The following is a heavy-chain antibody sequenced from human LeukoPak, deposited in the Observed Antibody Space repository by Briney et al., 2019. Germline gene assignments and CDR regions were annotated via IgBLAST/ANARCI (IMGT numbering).Heavy chain of an antibody. J-gene: IGHJ1*01. V-gene: IGHV3-11*04. CDR1: GFTFSDYY. CDR2: ISSSGSTI. Sequence: GGSLRLSCAASGFTFSDYYMSWIRQAPGKGLEWVSYISSSGSTIYYADSVKGRFTISRDNAKNSLYLQMNSLRAEDTAVYYCARPAYSSSWYTRGYFQHWGQGTLVTVSS. CDR3: ARPAYSSSWYTRGYFQH. D-gene: IGHD6-13*01.